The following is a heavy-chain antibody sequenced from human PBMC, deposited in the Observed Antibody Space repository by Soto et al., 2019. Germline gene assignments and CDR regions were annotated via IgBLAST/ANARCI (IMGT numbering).Heavy chain of an antibody. Sequence: PGGSLRLSCAASGFTFSSYAMNWVRQAPGKGLEWVSYISSSSSTIYYADSVKGRFTISRDNAKNSLYLQMNSLRDEDTAVYYCARGSGEIWGYCSGGSCDNDYYFDYWGQGTLVTVSS. CDR3: ARGSGEIWGYCSGGSCDNDYYFDY. CDR2: ISSSSSTI. CDR1: GFTFSSYA. V-gene: IGHV3-48*02. D-gene: IGHD2-15*01. J-gene: IGHJ4*02.